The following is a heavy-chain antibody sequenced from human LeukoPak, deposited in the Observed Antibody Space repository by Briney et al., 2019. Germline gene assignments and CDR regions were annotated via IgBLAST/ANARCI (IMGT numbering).Heavy chain of an antibody. D-gene: IGHD5-12*01. CDR1: GFTFSSYG. CDR2: IRYDGSNK. J-gene: IGHJ4*02. V-gene: IGHV3-30*02. CDR3: ARRGYGEGGNFEY. Sequence: AGGSLRLSCAASGFTFSSYGMHWVRQAPGKGLEWVAFIRYDGSNKYYADSVKGRFTISRDNAKNSLYLQMNSLRAEDTAVYYCARRGYGEGGNFEYWGEGTLVTVSS.